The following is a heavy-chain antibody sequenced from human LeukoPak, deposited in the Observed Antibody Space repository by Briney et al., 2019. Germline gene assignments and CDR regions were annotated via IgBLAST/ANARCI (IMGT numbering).Heavy chain of an antibody. D-gene: IGHD6-19*01. CDR2: IRYDGSNK. V-gene: IGHV3-30*02. Sequence: GGSLRLSCAASGFTSSSYGMHWVRQAPGKGLEWVAFIRYDGSNKYYADSVKGRFTISRDNSKNTLYLQMNSLRAEDTAVYYCAKTIAVAGRVFDYWGQGTLVTVSS. CDR3: AKTIAVAGRVFDY. CDR1: GFTSSSYG. J-gene: IGHJ4*02.